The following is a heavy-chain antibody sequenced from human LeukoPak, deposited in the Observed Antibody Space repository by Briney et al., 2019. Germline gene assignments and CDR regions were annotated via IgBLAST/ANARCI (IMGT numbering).Heavy chain of an antibody. CDR3: ARGPGGAAADNYYMDV. CDR1: GFTFSSYW. V-gene: IGHV3-7*01. J-gene: IGHJ6*03. CDR2: IKQDGSEK. Sequence: GGSLRLSCAVSGFTFSSYWMSWVRQAPGKGLEWVANIKQDGSEKYYVDSVKGRFTISRDNAKNSLYLQMNSLRAEDTAVYYCARGPGGAAADNYYMDVWGKGTTVTVSS. D-gene: IGHD6-13*01.